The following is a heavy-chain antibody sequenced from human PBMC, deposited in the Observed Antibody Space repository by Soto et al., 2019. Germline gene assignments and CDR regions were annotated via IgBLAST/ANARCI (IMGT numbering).Heavy chain of an antibody. CDR2: IYYSGST. CDR1: GGSISSYY. J-gene: IGHJ4*02. Sequence: PSETLSLTCTVSGGSISSYYWSWIRQPPGKGLEWIGYIYYSGSTNYNPSLKSRVTISVDTSKNQFSLKLSSVTAADTAVYYCARDPSVAGTGLGRVGFDYGGQGTLVTVSS. D-gene: IGHD6-19*01. CDR3: ARDPSVAGTGLGRVGFDY. V-gene: IGHV4-59*01.